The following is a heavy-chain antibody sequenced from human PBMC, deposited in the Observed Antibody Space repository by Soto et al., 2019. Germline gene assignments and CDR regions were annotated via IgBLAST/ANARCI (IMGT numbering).Heavy chain of an antibody. V-gene: IGHV3-23*01. D-gene: IGHD2-15*01. CDR3: AKDLPDIVVVVAATQGN. CDR2: ISGSGGST. J-gene: IGHJ4*02. Sequence: EVQLLGSGGGLVQPGGSLRLSCAASGFTFSSYAMSWVRQAPGKGLEWVSAISGSGGSTYYADSVKGRFTISRDNSKNTLYLQMNSLRAEDTAVYYCAKDLPDIVVVVAATQGNWGQGTLVTVSS. CDR1: GFTFSSYA.